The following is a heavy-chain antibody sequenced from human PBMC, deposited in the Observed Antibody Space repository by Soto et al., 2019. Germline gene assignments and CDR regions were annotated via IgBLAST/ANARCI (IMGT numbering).Heavy chain of an antibody. CDR1: GYSFTTYW. J-gene: IGHJ4*02. V-gene: IGHV5-51*01. Sequence: GESLKISCKGSGYSFTTYWIGWVRQRPGKGLEWMALISPGDAETRYSPSFEGQVTFSADRSINTAYVQWRSLMASDTAMYYCTRGLGAGLMGDYWGQGTLVTVSS. D-gene: IGHD3-16*01. CDR2: ISPGDAET. CDR3: TRGLGAGLMGDY.